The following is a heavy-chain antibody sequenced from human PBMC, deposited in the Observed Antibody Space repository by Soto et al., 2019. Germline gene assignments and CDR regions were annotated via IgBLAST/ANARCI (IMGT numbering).Heavy chain of an antibody. Sequence: QITLEETGPTLVKPTQTLTLTCTFSGFSLTTGRVGVGWIRQPPGKALEWLAVIHWNDDNHYSPSLKGRLTLPKDTSKHQVVLTLTNMDPVDTATYYCTHRLVGSGQGYWGQGTLVTVSS. CDR2: IHWNDDN. CDR3: THRLVGSGQGY. D-gene: IGHD2-15*01. V-gene: IGHV2-5*01. CDR1: GFSLTTGRVG. J-gene: IGHJ4*02.